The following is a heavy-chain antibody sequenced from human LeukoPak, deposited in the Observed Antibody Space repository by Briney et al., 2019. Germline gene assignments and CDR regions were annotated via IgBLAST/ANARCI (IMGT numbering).Heavy chain of an antibody. CDR1: GGSISSSSYY. CDR3: ARADRIAVAYGMDV. V-gene: IGHV4-39*07. D-gene: IGHD6-19*01. J-gene: IGHJ6*02. Sequence: SETLSLTCTVSGGSISSSSYYWGWIRQPPGKGLEWIGEINHSGSTNYNPSLKSRVTISVDTSKNQFSLKLSSVTAADTAVYYCARADRIAVAYGMDVWGQGTTVTVSS. CDR2: INHSGST.